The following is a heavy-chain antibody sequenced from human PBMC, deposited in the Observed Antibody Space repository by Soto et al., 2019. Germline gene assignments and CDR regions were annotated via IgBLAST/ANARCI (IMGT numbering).Heavy chain of an antibody. J-gene: IGHJ4*02. Sequence: QVQLQQSGPGLVKPSQTLSLTCAISGDSVSSNSAAWNWIRQSPSRGLQWLGRTYYRSKWYSDYAVSVKSRITINPDTSKNQSSLQLNSVTPEDTAVYYCTQAAEYISTWFFDSWAQGTLVTVSS. CDR2: TYYRSKWYS. CDR3: TQAAEYISTWFFDS. D-gene: IGHD6-6*01. CDR1: GDSVSSNSAA. V-gene: IGHV6-1*01.